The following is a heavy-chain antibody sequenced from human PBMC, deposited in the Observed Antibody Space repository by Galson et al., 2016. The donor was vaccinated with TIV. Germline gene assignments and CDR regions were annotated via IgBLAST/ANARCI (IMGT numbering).Heavy chain of an antibody. D-gene: IGHD3-3*01. CDR1: GFRFRSYG. CDR3: SKERLEFWSISLHSFDF. Sequence: SLRLSCAASGFRFRSYGMHWVRQAPGKGLEWVAVISYDGSSKYYSESVMDRFTFSTDNSKNTAYLQMNSLIAEDTVVYFCSKERLEFWSISLHSFDFWGLGTLVTVSS. CDR2: ISYDGSSK. J-gene: IGHJ4*02. V-gene: IGHV3-30*18.